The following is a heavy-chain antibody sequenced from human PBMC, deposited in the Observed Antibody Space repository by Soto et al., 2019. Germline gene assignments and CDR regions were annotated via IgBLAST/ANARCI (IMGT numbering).Heavy chain of an antibody. CDR1: GFTFSSYG. CDR3: AKDRSVAIFGVVISLGPLYYYYGMDV. D-gene: IGHD3-3*01. CDR2: ISYDGSNK. J-gene: IGHJ6*02. Sequence: GGSLRLSCAASGFTFSSYGMHWVRQAPGKGLEWVAVISYDGSNKYYADSVKGRFTISRDNSKNTLYLQMNSLRAEDTAVYYCAKDRSVAIFGVVISLGPLYYYYGMDVWGQGATVTVSS. V-gene: IGHV3-30*18.